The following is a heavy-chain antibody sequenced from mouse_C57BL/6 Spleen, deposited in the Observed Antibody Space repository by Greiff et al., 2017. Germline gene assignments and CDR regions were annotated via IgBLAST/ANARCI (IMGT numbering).Heavy chain of an antibody. D-gene: IGHD2-3*01. Sequence: EVKLMESEGGLVQPGSSMKLSCTASGFTFSDYYMAWVRQVPEKGLEWVANINYDGSSTYYLDSLKSRFIISRDNAKNILYLQMSSLKSEDTATYYCAREDGYYGAYWGQGTLVTVSA. V-gene: IGHV5-16*01. CDR1: GFTFSDYY. CDR3: AREDGYYGAY. J-gene: IGHJ3*01. CDR2: INYDGSST.